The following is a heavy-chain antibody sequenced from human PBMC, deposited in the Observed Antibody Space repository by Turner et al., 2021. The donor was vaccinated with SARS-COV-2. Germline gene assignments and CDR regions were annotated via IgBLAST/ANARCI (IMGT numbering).Heavy chain of an antibody. D-gene: IGHD6-19*01. CDR2: IGPSGST. CDR1: RGSSSDDS. Sequence: QVQLQQWGAGLFQPSETLSLTCAVYRGSSSDDSWTWVRQPPGKGLEWIGEIGPSGSTNYSPSLKSRLTISVDRSNNQLFLQLSSLTAADTAVYYCARRGPHTGWSFDYWGQGTLVTVSS. J-gene: IGHJ4*02. CDR3: ARRGPHTGWSFDY. V-gene: IGHV4-34*01.